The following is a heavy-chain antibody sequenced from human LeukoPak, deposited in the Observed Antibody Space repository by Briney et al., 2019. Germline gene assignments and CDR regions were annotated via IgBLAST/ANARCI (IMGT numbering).Heavy chain of an antibody. CDR2: VFYTGKT. CDR1: GGSVSTSDYY. J-gene: IGHJ4*02. CDR3: ARVFDS. V-gene: IGHV4-39*07. Sequence: PSETLSLTCTVSGGSVSTSDYYWGWIRQSPVKGLEWIGDVFYTGKTNYNPSLRGRATISIDTSKNQFSLKLTYVTAADSAVYYCARVFDSWGQGTLVTVSS.